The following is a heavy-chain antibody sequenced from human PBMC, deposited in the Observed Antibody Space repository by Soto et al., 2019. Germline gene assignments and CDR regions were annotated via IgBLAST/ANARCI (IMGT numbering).Heavy chain of an antibody. CDR2: IVVGSGNT. V-gene: IGHV1-58*01. Sequence: QMQLVQSGPEVKKPGTSVKVSCKASGFTFTSSAVQWVRQARGQRLEWIGWIVVGSGNTNYAQKFQERVTITRDMSTRAAYMGLSSLRSEDTAVYYCAAGSGYSYYYYYGMDVWGQGTTVTVSS. J-gene: IGHJ6*02. D-gene: IGHD3-3*01. CDR1: GFTFTSSA. CDR3: AAGSGYSYYYYYGMDV.